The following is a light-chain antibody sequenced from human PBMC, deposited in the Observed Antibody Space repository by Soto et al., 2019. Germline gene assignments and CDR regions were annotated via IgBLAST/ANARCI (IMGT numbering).Light chain of an antibody. Sequence: EIVMTQSPATLSVSPGERATLSCRASQSVSIKLAWYQQKPGQAPRLLIYGASNRATGIPDRFSGSGSGTDFTLTISRLEPEDFAVYYCQQYGSPGTFGQGTKVDIK. CDR3: QQYGSPGT. CDR1: QSVSIK. CDR2: GAS. V-gene: IGKV3-20*01. J-gene: IGKJ1*01.